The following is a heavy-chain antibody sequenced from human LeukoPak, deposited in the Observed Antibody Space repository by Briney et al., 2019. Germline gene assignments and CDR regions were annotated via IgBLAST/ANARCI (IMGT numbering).Heavy chain of an antibody. CDR2: ISSDGSRT. D-gene: IGHD3-22*01. V-gene: IGHV3-74*01. Sequence: PGGSLRLSCAASGFTFSSFWLHWVRQAPGKGLVWVSRISSDGSRTSYADSVKGRFTVSRDNAKNTLFLQMNSLRAEDTAVYYCARGLRAPAINMMIEWGQGTLVTVSS. CDR1: GFTFSSFW. J-gene: IGHJ4*02. CDR3: ARGLRAPAINMMIE.